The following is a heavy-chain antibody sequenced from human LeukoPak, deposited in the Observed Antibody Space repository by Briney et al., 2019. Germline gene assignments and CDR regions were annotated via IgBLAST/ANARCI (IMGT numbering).Heavy chain of an antibody. CDR1: GFTFSNYA. Sequence: GGSLRLSCAASGFTFSNYAMNWVHQAPGKGLEWVSSISSSSSYIYYADSVKGRFTISRDNAKNSLYLQMNSLRAEDTAVYYCARESYGSGIPYYYYYMDVWGKGTTVTVSS. V-gene: IGHV3-21*01. D-gene: IGHD3-10*01. J-gene: IGHJ6*03. CDR3: ARESYGSGIPYYYYYMDV. CDR2: ISSSSSYI.